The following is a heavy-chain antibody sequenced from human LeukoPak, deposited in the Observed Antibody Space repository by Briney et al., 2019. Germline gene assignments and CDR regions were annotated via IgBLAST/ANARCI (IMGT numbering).Heavy chain of an antibody. V-gene: IGHV4-4*07. CDR2: IYTSGST. D-gene: IGHD2-2*01. J-gene: IGHJ3*02. CDR1: GGSISSYY. CDR3: AREGIVVAQNAFDI. Sequence: SETLSLTCTVSGGSISSYYWSWIRQPAGKGLEWIGRIYTSGSTNYNPSLKSRVTMSVDTSKNQFSLKLSSVTAADTAVYYCAREGIVVAQNAFDIWGQGTMATVSS.